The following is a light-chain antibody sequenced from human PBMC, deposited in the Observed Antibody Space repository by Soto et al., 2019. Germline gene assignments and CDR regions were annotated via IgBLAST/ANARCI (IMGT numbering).Light chain of an antibody. J-gene: IGKJ1*01. CDR2: AAS. CDR3: QQVNSFPPT. V-gene: IGKV1-12*01. Sequence: DIQMTQSPSSVSASVGDTVTITCRASQGIYTWLAWYQQKPGNAPNLLIYAASSLHSGVPSRFSGSGSGTEFTPTIFSLQPEDVATYYCQQVNSFPPTFGQGTKVDTK. CDR1: QGIYTW.